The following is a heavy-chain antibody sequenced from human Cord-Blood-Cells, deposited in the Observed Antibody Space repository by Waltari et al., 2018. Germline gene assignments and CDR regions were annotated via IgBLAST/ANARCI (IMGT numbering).Heavy chain of an antibody. J-gene: IGHJ3*02. V-gene: IGHV1-2*02. CDR2: IKPNNGGT. Sequence: QVQLVQSGAEVKKPGASVKVSCKASGYTFTGYYMHWVRQAPGQGLEWMGGIKPNNGGTKSGLEVQGRGTMTRDTAISTADMELSRLRSDDTAVDYCVRLNWGLGNAFDIWGQGTMVTVSS. CDR1: GYTFTGYY. CDR3: VRLNWGLGNAFDI. D-gene: IGHD7-27*01.